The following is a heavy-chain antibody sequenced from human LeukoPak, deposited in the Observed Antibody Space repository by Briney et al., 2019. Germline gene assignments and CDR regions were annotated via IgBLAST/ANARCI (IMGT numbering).Heavy chain of an antibody. CDR2: IIPIFGTA. J-gene: IGHJ4*02. D-gene: IGHD3-22*01. CDR3: ARASGPYYYDSSGYPYHFDY. Sequence: ASMKVSCKASGGTFSSYAISWVRQAPGQGLEWMGGIIPIFGTANYAQKFQGRVTITADESTSTAYMELSSLRSEDTAVYYCARASGPYYYDSSGYPYHFDYWGQGTLVTVSS. CDR1: GGTFSSYA. V-gene: IGHV1-69*01.